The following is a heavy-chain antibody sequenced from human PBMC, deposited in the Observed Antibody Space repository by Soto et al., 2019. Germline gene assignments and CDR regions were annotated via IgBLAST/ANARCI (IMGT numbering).Heavy chain of an antibody. CDR2: IIPILGIA. CDR1: GGTFSSYT. J-gene: IGHJ6*01. Sequence: QVQLVQSGAEVKKPGSSVKVSCKASGGTFSSYTISWVRQAPGQGLEWMGRIIPILGIANYAQKFQGRVTITADKSTSTAYMELSSLRSEDTAVYYCARGPPPIAYYYYYGMDVWGQGTTVTVSS. V-gene: IGHV1-69*02. CDR3: ARGPPPIAYYYYYGMDV.